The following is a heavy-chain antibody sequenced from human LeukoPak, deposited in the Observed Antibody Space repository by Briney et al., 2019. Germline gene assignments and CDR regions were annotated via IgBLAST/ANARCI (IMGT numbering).Heavy chain of an antibody. CDR3: ASGADILTGYYFPDY. CDR1: GYSFTSYW. Sequence: GESLKISCKGSGYSFTSYWIGWVRQMPGKGLEWMGIIYPGDSDTRYSPSFQGQVTISADKSISTAYLQWSSLKASDTAMYYCASGADILTGYYFPDYWGQGTLVTVSS. J-gene: IGHJ4*02. V-gene: IGHV5-51*01. CDR2: IYPGDSDT. D-gene: IGHD3-9*01.